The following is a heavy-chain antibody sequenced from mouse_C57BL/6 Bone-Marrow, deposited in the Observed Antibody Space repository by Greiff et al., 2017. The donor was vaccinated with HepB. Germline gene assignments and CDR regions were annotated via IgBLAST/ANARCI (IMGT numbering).Heavy chain of an antibody. V-gene: IGHV6-3*01. CDR1: GFTFSNYW. J-gene: IGHJ1*03. D-gene: IGHD1-1*01. Sequence: EVMLVESGGGLVQPGGSMKLSCVASGFTFSNYWMNWVRQSPEKGLEWVAQIRLKSDNYATHYAESVKGRFTISRDDSKSSVYLQMNNLRAEDTGIYYCTGRLLRFFDVWGTGTTVTVSS. CDR2: IRLKSDNYAT. CDR3: TGRLLRFFDV.